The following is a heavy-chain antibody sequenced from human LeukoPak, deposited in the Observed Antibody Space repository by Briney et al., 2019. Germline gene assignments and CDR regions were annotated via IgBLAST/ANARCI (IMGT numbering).Heavy chain of an antibody. CDR2: IKIKIDGGTT. CDR1: GFTFSHAW. Sequence: GGSLRLSCAASGFTFSHAWMTWVRQAPGKGLEWVGRIKIKIDGGTTVYAAPVKGRFTISRDDSKNTLYLQMNSLKTEDTAVYYCTTDPFNVYYYDSSGLHAFDIWGQGTMVTVSS. V-gene: IGHV3-15*01. CDR3: TTDPFNVYYYDSSGLHAFDI. D-gene: IGHD3-22*01. J-gene: IGHJ3*02.